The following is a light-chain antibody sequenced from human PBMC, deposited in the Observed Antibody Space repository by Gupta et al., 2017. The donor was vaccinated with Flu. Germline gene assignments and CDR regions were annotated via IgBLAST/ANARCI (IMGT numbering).Light chain of an antibody. V-gene: IGKV3-20*01. CDR3: QQYGGSPMT. Sequence: EILWTQSTGTLPLSQGERATLSCRASQSVYSDYLAWYQQKPGQAPRLLIYGASSRATDIPDRFSGSGSGADFTLTISRLEPEDFAVYFCQQYGGSPMTFGQGTNLEIK. CDR1: QSVYSDY. CDR2: GAS. J-gene: IGKJ1*01.